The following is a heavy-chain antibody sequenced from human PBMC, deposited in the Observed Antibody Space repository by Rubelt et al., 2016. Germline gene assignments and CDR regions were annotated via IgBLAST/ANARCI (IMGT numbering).Heavy chain of an antibody. CDR1: GFTVSSNY. Sequence: EVQLVESGGGLVQPGGSLSLSCAASGFTVSSNYMNWVRQAPGKGLVWISVIYSGGSTYYADSVKGRFTISRDNSRNTLKLQMNSLRVEDTAVYYCARDERGIDYWGQGTLVTVSS. CDR2: IYSGGST. J-gene: IGHJ4*02. V-gene: IGHV3-66*01. CDR3: ARDERGIDY.